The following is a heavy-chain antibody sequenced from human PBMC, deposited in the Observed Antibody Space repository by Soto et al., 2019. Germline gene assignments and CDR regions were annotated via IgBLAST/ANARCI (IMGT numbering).Heavy chain of an antibody. Sequence: GASVKVSCKAPGGTFSSYAISWVRQAPGQGLEWMGGIIPIFGTANYAQKFQGRVTITADESTSTAYMELSSLRSEDTAVYYCARGTDFSSTSCSTPYYYYYGMDVWGQGTTVTVSS. V-gene: IGHV1-69*13. D-gene: IGHD2-2*01. J-gene: IGHJ6*02. CDR1: GGTFSSYA. CDR2: IIPIFGTA. CDR3: ARGTDFSSTSCSTPYYYYYGMDV.